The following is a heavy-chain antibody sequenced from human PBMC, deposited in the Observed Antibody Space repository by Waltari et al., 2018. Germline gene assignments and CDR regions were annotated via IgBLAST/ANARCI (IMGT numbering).Heavy chain of an antibody. D-gene: IGHD3-22*01. J-gene: IGHJ3*01. CDR1: GFTLPSYG. CDR3: ARNPNPFYYDSPCDL. V-gene: IGHV1-18*01. Sequence: VQLVQSESAVKKPGASVKVSCKTSGFTLPSYGFTWVRKAPGQGLEWIVWISGNTGDTNYAQEFRDRVTMTTDTSTNTVYMELRTLRSDDTALYYCARNPNPFYYDSPCDLWGQGTELTVSS. CDR2: ISGNTGDT.